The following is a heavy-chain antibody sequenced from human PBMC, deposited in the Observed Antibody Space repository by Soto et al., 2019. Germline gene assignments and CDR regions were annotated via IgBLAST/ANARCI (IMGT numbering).Heavy chain of an antibody. CDR1: GFTLSNLG. CDR2: ISAGGNTK. Sequence: QVQLVESGGGVVQPGTSLRLACAASGFTLSNLGMQWVRQAPGKGLEWVAVISAGGNTKYYADSVKGRFTISRDTSKNTLLLQMNSLRTEDTAVYYCAKESGGERYAAYFDLWGQGTLVTVSA. D-gene: IGHD2-21*01. CDR3: AKESGGERYAAYFDL. J-gene: IGHJ4*02. V-gene: IGHV3-30*18.